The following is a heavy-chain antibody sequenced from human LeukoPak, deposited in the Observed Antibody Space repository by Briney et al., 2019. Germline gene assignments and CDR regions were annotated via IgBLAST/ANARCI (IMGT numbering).Heavy chain of an antibody. D-gene: IGHD3-22*01. CDR3: ARGYDSSGYFSD. Sequence: ASVTVSCKASGYTFSSNAINWVRQAPGQGLEWMGWIDTNTGNPTYAQGFTGQFVFSLDTSVSTAYLQISSLKAEDTAGYFCARGYDSSGYFSDWGQGTLVTVSS. CDR1: GYTFSSNA. CDR2: IDTNTGNP. V-gene: IGHV7-4-1*02. J-gene: IGHJ4*02.